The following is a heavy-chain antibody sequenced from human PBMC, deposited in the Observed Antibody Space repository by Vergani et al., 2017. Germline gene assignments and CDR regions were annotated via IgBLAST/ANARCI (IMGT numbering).Heavy chain of an antibody. CDR2: VSGSSATP. V-gene: IGHV3-23*04. J-gene: IGHJ4*02. D-gene: IGHD2-8*01. Sequence: EVQMVESGGGLVKPGGSLRLSCVASGFTFSHYSMNWVRQAPGKGLEWVSSVSGSSATPYYADSVEGRFIISRDKSKNTLHLQMNSLRADDTAVYYCARGYCTNSICRGKVDSWGQGNLVNGSS. CDR3: ARGYCTNSICRGKVDS. CDR1: GFTFSHYS.